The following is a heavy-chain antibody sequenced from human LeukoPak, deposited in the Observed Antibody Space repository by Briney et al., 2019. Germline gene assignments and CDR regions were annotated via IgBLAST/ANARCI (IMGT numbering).Heavy chain of an antibody. D-gene: IGHD6-6*01. J-gene: IGHJ5*02. Sequence: PSETLSLNCTVSGVSISSYYWSWIRQVPGKGLEWIGYIYYSGSTNYNPSLKSRVTISIDTSKNQFSLRLSSVTDADAAVYYCAKSTKSMTNRGARLNWCDPWGQGTLVTVSS. V-gene: IGHV4-59*01. CDR3: AKSTKSMTNRGARLNWCDP. CDR1: GVSISSYY. CDR2: IYYSGST.